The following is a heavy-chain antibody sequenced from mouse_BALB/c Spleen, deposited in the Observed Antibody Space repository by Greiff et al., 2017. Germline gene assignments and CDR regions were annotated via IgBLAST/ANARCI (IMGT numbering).Heavy chain of an antibody. CDR2: INPGSGGT. V-gene: IGHV1-54*03. J-gene: IGHJ2*01. Sequence: VQLQQSGAELVRPGTSVKVSCKASGYAFTNYLIEWVKQRPGQGLEWIGVINPGSGGTNYNEKFKGKATLTADKSSSTAYMQLSSLTSDDSAVYFCARLRDYGDYWGQGTTLTVSS. CDR1: GYAFTNYL. CDR3: ARLRDYGDY.